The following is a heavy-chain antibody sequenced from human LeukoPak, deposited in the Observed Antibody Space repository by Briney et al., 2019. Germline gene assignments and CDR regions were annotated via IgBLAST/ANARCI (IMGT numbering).Heavy chain of an antibody. J-gene: IGHJ6*02. Sequence: GGSLRLSCAVSGFTFSRYSMNWVRQAPGKGLEWVSYITSSSSTIYYADSVKGRFTVSRDNAKNSLYVQMNSLRDEDTAVYYCARVGSGLHGMDVWGQGTTVTVSS. CDR2: ITSSSSTI. CDR1: GFTFSRYS. CDR3: ARVGSGLHGMDV. D-gene: IGHD1-26*01. V-gene: IGHV3-48*02.